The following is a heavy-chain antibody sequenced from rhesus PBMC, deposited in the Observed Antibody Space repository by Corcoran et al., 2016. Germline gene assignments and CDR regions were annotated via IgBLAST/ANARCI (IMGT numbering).Heavy chain of an antibody. V-gene: IGHV1-180*01. D-gene: IGHD6-31*01. J-gene: IGHJ4*01. CDR1: GYTFTSYY. CDR2: STPYHSNR. Sequence: QVQLVQSGAEIKQPGASVKLSCKASGYTFTSYYMHWVRKAPGQSREWIGMSTPYHSNRADQPNVQGRVTITTDTSTSTGYMELRSLRSEETGVYYCTGGSYSSGWYDYWGQGVLVTVSS. CDR3: TGGSYSSGWYDY.